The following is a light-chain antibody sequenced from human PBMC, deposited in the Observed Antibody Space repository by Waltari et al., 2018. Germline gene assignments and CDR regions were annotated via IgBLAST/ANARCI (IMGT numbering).Light chain of an antibody. Sequence: QSALTQPASVSGAPGKSITISCTGTSSDGGGYNYVPWYQQHPGNVPKLMIYEVSNRHSGVSKCFSGSKFGNTASLTISGLQAEEEADDYCSSYTRSSPWVFGGGHKLTVL. CDR3: SSYTRSSPWV. V-gene: IGLV2-14*01. CDR1: SSDGGGYNY. J-gene: IGLJ3*02. CDR2: EVS.